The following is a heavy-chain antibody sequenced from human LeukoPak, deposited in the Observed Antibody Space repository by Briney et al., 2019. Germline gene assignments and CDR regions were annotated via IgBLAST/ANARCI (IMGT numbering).Heavy chain of an antibody. CDR2: INPNSGGT. Sequence: ASVKVSCKTSGYTFTDYSINWVRQAPGEGLEWMGWINPNSGGTNYAQKFQGRVTMTRDTSISTAYMELSRLRSDDTAVYYCARDIVMVTYWFDPWGQGTLVTVSS. CDR1: GYTFTDYS. J-gene: IGHJ5*02. V-gene: IGHV1-2*02. CDR3: ARDIVMVTYWFDP. D-gene: IGHD5-18*01.